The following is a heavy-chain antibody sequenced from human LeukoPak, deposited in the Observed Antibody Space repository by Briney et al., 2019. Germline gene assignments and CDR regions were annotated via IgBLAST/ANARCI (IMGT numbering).Heavy chain of an antibody. J-gene: IGHJ6*02. Sequence: GRSLRLSCAASGFTFDDYATHWVRQAPGKGLEWVSAISGSGGSTYYADSVKGRFTISRDNSKNTLYLQMNSLRAEDTAVYYCAKAYYYCGMDVWGQGTTVTVSS. CDR1: GFTFDDYA. CDR3: AKAYYYCGMDV. V-gene: IGHV3-23*01. CDR2: ISGSGGST.